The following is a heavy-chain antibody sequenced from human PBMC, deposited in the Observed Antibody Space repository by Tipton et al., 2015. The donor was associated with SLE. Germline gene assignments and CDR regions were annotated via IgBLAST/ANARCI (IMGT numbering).Heavy chain of an antibody. D-gene: IGHD5-24*01. J-gene: IGHJ4*02. V-gene: IGHV3-48*03. CDR1: GFTFSSYE. CDR3: ARERRDGYNYDY. CDR2: ISSSGSII. Sequence: SLRLSCAASGFTFSSYEMNWVRQAPGKGLEWVSYISSSGSIIYYADSLKGRFTISRDNAKNSLYLQMNSLRAEDTAVYYCARERRDGYNYDYWGQGTLVTVSS.